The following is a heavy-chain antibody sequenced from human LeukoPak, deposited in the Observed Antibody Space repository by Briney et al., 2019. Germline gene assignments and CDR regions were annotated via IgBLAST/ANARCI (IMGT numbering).Heavy chain of an antibody. CDR3: TKLKGWYGDGYFDY. D-gene: IGHD6-19*01. CDR1: GFIFSSKY. CDR2: IYSGGTT. V-gene: IGHV3-53*01. J-gene: IGHJ4*02. Sequence: GGSLRLSCAASGFIFSSKYMSWVRQPAGKGLEWVSVIYSGGTTFYADSVKGRFTISRDNSKNTLYLQMNSLRPDDTAVYYCTKLKGWYGDGYFDYWGPGILVTVSS.